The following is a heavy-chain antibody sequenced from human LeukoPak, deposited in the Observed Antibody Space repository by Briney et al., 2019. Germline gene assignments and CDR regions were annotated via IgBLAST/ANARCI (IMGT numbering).Heavy chain of an antibody. V-gene: IGHV1-46*01. CDR2: INPSGGST. D-gene: IGHD6-13*01. Sequence: ASVKVSCKASGYTVTSYYMHWVRQAPGQGLEWMGIINPSGGSTSYAQKFQGRVTMTRDMSTSTVYMELSSLRSEDTAVYYCARGGIAAAGPRRGYYYYYYMDVWGKGTTVTVSS. CDR3: ARGGIAAAGPRRGYYYYYYMDV. CDR1: GYTVTSYY. J-gene: IGHJ6*03.